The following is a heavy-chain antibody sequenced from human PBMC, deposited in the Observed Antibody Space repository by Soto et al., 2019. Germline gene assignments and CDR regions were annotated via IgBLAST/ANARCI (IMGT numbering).Heavy chain of an antibody. Sequence: SVKVSCKASGGTFSSYAISWVRQAPGQGLEWMGGIIPIFGTANYAQKFQGRVTITADKSTSTAYVELSSLRSEDTAVYYCARDARTPGYFDYWGQGTLVTVSS. CDR3: ARDARTPGYFDY. J-gene: IGHJ4*02. V-gene: IGHV1-69*06. CDR1: GGTFSSYA. CDR2: IIPIFGTA.